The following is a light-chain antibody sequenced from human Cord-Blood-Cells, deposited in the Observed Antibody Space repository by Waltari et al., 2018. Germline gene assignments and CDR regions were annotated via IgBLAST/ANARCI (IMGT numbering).Light chain of an antibody. CDR2: AAS. CDR3: QQSYSTPYT. J-gene: IGKJ2*01. CDR1: PSISSY. Sequence: DIQMTQSPSPLPASVGDRVTITCRASPSISSYLNWYQQKPGKAPKLLIYAASSLQSGVPSRFSGSGSGTDFTLTISSLQPEDFATYYCQQSYSTPYTFGQGTKLEIK. V-gene: IGKV1-39*01.